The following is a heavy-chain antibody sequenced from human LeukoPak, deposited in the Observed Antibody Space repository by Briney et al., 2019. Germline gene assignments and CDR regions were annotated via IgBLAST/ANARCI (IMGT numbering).Heavy chain of an antibody. CDR1: GFTFSSYA. J-gene: IGHJ4*02. V-gene: IGHV3-30*04. D-gene: IGHD1-26*01. CDR3: AKGEGSYHGLDY. Sequence: GGSLRLSCAASGFTFSSYAMHWVRQAPGKGLEWVAVISYDGSNKYYADSVKGRFTISRDNSKNTLYLQMNSLRAEDTAVYYCAKGEGSYHGLDYWGQGTLVTVSS. CDR2: ISYDGSNK.